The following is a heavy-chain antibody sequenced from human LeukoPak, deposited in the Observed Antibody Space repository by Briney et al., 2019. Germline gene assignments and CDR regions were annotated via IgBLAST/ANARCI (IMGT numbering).Heavy chain of an antibody. J-gene: IGHJ4*02. D-gene: IGHD3-16*02. V-gene: IGHV3-7*01. CDR1: GFTFSSYW. Sequence: GGSLRLSCAASGFTFSSYWMTWVRQAPGKGLEWVANIKQDGSEKCYVDSVKGRFTISRDNAKNSLYLQMNSLRAEDTAVYYCARAVGVWGSYRYSYYFDYWGQGTLVTVSS. CDR2: IKQDGSEK. CDR3: ARAVGVWGSYRYSYYFDY.